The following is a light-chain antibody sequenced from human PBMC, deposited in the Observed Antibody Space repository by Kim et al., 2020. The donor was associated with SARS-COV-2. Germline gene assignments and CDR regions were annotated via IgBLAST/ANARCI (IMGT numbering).Light chain of an antibody. CDR1: SSNIGSNT. J-gene: IGLJ3*02. Sequence: ELTQPPSASGTPGQRVTISCSGSSSNIGSNTVNWYQQLPGTAPKLLIYSNNQRPSGVPDRISASKSGTSASLAISGLQSEDEADYYCSAWDDSLNGPVFGGGTKLTVL. CDR3: SAWDDSLNGPV. CDR2: SNN. V-gene: IGLV1-44*01.